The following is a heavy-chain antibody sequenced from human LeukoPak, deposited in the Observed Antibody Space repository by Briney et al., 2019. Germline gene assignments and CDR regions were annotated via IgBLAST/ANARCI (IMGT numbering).Heavy chain of an antibody. Sequence: ASVKVSCKASGYTFIGYYMHWVRQAPGQGLEWMGRINPNSGGTDYAQKFQGGVTMTRDSSISIAYLEFSSLRSDDTAVYYCARDWSMTTLDYWGQGTLVTVSS. D-gene: IGHD4-17*01. CDR1: GYTFIGYY. V-gene: IGHV1-2*06. J-gene: IGHJ4*02. CDR2: INPNSGGT. CDR3: ARDWSMTTLDY.